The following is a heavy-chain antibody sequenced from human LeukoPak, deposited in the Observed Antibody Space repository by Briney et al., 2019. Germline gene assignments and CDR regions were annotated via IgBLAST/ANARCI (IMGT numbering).Heavy chain of an antibody. J-gene: IGHJ5*02. Sequence: ASVKVSCKTSGYPFTTWEINWVRQAAGQGLEWMGWVHPNGGNTAYAQKFQGRVTMTRDTSISTAYMELSGLTSDDTAVYYCARDINGYYYDSHGYYPTDLWGQGTLVTVSS. D-gene: IGHD3-22*01. V-gene: IGHV1-8*01. CDR2: VHPNGGNT. CDR1: GYPFTTWE. CDR3: ARDINGYYYDSHGYYPTDL.